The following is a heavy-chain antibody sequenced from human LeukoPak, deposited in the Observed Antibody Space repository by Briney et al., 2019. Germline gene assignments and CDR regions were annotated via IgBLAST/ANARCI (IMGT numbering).Heavy chain of an antibody. CDR1: GFTFSSYG. CDR3: AKRRGLELLYYYYMDV. Sequence: GGSLRLSCAASGFTFSSYGMHWVRQASGKGLEWVAFIRYDGSNKYYADSVKGWFTISRDNSKNTLYLQMNSLRAEDTAVYYCAKRRGLELLYYYYMDVWGKGTTVTVSS. V-gene: IGHV3-30*02. D-gene: IGHD1-26*01. J-gene: IGHJ6*03. CDR2: IRYDGSNK.